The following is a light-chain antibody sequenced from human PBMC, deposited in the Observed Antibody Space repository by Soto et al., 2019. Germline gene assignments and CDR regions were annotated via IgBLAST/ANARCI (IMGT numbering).Light chain of an antibody. CDR3: SSYTSSTVV. J-gene: IGLJ2*01. CDR2: DVS. V-gene: IGLV2-14*01. CDR1: SSDVGGYNY. Sequence: QSALTQPASVSGSPGQSITISCTGTSSDVGGYNYVSWYQQHPGKAPKLMIYDVSNRPSGVSNRFSGSKSGNTASLTISGPQAEDEADYYCSSYTSSTVVFGRGTKVTVL.